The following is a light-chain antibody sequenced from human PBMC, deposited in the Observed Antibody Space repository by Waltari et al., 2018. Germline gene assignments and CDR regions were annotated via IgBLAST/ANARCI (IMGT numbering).Light chain of an antibody. V-gene: IGKV3-15*01. Sequence: TVVTQSPATLSMSPGERAHLPCRTSQSIGRSLAWYQQRPGQAPRLLIYRASTRATGIPDRFSGSGSETEFTLTISSLQSEDIAVYYCQQYNNWPPGTFGQGTKVEI. CDR2: RAS. J-gene: IGKJ1*01. CDR1: QSIGRS. CDR3: QQYNNWPPGT.